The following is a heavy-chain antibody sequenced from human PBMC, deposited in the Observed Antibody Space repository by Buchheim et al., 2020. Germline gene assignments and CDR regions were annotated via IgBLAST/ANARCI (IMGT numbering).Heavy chain of an antibody. CDR2: INGDAT. V-gene: IGHV3-23*04. CDR1: GFSLTTYG. J-gene: IGHJ4*02. CDR3: GKESLSRGWYTIEH. D-gene: IGHD6-19*01. Sequence: DVQLVESGGGLVQPEGSLRLSCAASGFSLTTYGMSWVRQAPGKGLEWVSAINGDATYYADSVKGRFTTSIDRSKNTAELQVNSLRADDTAVYYCGKESLSRGWYTIEHWGQGTL.